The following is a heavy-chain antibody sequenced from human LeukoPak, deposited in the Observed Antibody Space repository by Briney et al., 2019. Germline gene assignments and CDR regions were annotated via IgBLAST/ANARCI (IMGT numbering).Heavy chain of an antibody. Sequence: GGSLRLSCAASGFTVSNNYMSWVRQAPGKELEWVSVIYSAGTTYYADSVKGRFTISRQNPENTLFLQMNSLRPEDTAVYYCARVLGYDSSGYYRGYFDYWGQGTLVTVSS. CDR1: GFTVSNNY. V-gene: IGHV3-53*04. J-gene: IGHJ4*02. CDR3: ARVLGYDSSGYYRGYFDY. CDR2: IYSAGTT. D-gene: IGHD3-22*01.